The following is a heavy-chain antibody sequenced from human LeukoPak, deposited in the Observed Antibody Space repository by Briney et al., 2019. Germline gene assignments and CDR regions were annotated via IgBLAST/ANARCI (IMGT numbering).Heavy chain of an antibody. CDR1: GFTFSSYS. CDR3: ARALAAAGYYMDV. J-gene: IGHJ6*03. Sequence: GGSLRLSCAASGFTFSSYSMNWVRQAPGKGLEWVSYISSSSSTIYYADSVKGRFTISRDNAKNSLYLQINSLRAEDTAVYYCARALAAAGYYMDVWGKGTTVTGSS. V-gene: IGHV3-48*01. D-gene: IGHD6-13*01. CDR2: ISSSSSTI.